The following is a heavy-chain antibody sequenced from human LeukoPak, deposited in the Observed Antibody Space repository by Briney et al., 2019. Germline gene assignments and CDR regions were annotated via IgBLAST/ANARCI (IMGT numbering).Heavy chain of an antibody. CDR3: AREFGAAGNGGY. V-gene: IGHV4-59*01. CDR2: IYYSGGT. CDR1: GGSISSYY. J-gene: IGHJ4*02. D-gene: IGHD6-13*01. Sequence: PSETLSLTCTVSGGSISSYYWSWIRQPPGKGLEWIGYIYYSGGTNYNPSLKSRVTISVDTSKNQFSLKLSSVTAADTAVYYCAREFGAAGNGGYWGQGTLVTVSS.